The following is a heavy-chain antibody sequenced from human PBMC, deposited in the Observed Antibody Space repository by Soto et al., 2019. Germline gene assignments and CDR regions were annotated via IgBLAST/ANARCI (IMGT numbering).Heavy chain of an antibody. CDR3: ARVWGALAPIAGWFGP. CDR2: LYQTGST. CDR1: NGSITSGNW. V-gene: IGHV4-4*02. Sequence: QVQLQESGPGLVKPSGTLSLTCAVSNGSITSGNWWRWVRQPPGKGLEWIGDLYQTGSTNYNPSLRSRVIISVDKSKHNFSLSLSSVTAADTAVYFCARVWGALAPIAGWFGPWGRGILVTVSS. D-gene: IGHD3-16*01. J-gene: IGHJ5*02.